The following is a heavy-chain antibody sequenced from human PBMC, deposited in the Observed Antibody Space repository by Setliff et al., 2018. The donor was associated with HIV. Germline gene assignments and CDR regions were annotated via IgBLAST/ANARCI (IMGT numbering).Heavy chain of an antibody. CDR3: ARGNTISEVVTTNWLDP. CDR2: IDYSGCT. CDR1: GDSISRYY. D-gene: IGHD3-3*01. Sequence: SETLSLTCSVSGDSISRYYWSWIRQPPGKGLEWIGYIDYSGCTSYNPSLKSRVTISKDTSKKQISLRLRFVTAADTAVYYCARGNTISEVVTTNWLDPWGQGTLVTVSS. V-gene: IGHV4-59*01. J-gene: IGHJ5*02.